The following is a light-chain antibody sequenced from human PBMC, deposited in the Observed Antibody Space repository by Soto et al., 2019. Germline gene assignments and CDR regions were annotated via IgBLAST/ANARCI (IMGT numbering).Light chain of an antibody. V-gene: IGKV1-39*01. Sequence: DIQLTKSPSSLSASVGDTVTITCRASQTIATYLNWCQHRPGTAPRLLISSASNLHSGVPSRFIGSGSGTDFTLDIRSLQPEDSATYFCQQGYNIILTFGGGTKV. CDR3: QQGYNIILT. CDR1: QTIATY. CDR2: SAS. J-gene: IGKJ4*01.